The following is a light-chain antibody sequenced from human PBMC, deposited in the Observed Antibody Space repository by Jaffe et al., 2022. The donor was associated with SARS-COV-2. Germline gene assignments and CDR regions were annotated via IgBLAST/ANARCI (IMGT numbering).Light chain of an antibody. CDR2: AAS. CDR3: QQLNTFPFT. V-gene: IGKV1-9*01. Sequence: DIQLTQSPSFLSASVGDRVTITCRASQGISTYLAWYQQKPGKAPNLLIFAASSLQSGVPSRFSGSGSGTEFTLTISSLQPADVATYYCQQLNTFPFTFGQGTRLEIK. CDR1: QGISTY. J-gene: IGKJ5*01.